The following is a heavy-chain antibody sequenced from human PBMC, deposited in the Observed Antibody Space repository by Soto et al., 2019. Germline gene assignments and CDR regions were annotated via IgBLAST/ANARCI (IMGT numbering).Heavy chain of an antibody. CDR2: IYYSGST. Sequence: WIRQPPGKGLEWIGYIYYSGSTNYNPSLKSRVTISVDTSKNQFSLKLSSVTAADTALYYCASVADDSAICDNGTMVPV. J-gene: IGHJ3*02. D-gene: IGHD3-10*01. CDR3: ASVADDSAI. V-gene: IGHV4-59*01.